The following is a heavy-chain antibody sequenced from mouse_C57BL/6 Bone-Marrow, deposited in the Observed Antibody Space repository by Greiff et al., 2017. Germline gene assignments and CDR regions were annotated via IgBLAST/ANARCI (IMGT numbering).Heavy chain of an antibody. CDR3: ARSPEYRAWFAY. CDR2: INPNNGGT. J-gene: IGHJ3*01. Sequence: VQLQQSGPELVKPGASVKMSCKASGYTFTDYNMHWVKQSHGKSLEWIGYINPNNGGTSYNQKFKGKATLTVNKSSSTAYMELRSLTSEDSAVYYCARSPEYRAWFAYWGQGTLVTVSA. V-gene: IGHV1-22*01. D-gene: IGHD2-10*02. CDR1: GYTFTDYN.